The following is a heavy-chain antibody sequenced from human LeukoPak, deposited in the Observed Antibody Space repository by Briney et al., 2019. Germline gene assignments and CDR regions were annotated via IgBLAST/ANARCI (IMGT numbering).Heavy chain of an antibody. CDR2: IYYSGST. V-gene: IGHV4-59*01. D-gene: IGHD4-17*01. CDR1: GGSISSYY. Sequence: PSETLSLTCTVSGGSISSYYWSWIRQPPGKGLEWIGYIYYSGSTNYNPSLKSRVTISVDTSKNQFSLKLSSVTAADTAAYYCAREYGDSRGDYYYGMDVWGQGTTVTVSS. CDR3: AREYGDSRGDYYYGMDV. J-gene: IGHJ6*02.